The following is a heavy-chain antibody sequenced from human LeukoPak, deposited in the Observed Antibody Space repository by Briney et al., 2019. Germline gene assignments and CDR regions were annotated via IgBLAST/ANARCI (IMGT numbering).Heavy chain of an antibody. CDR2: IRYDGSNK. D-gene: IGHD2-2*01. Sequence: GGSLRLSCAASGFTFSSYGMHWVRQAPGKGLEWVAFIRYDGSNKYYADSVKGRFTISRDNSKNTLYLQMNSLRAEDTAVYYCARDNCSSTSCSYFDYWGQGTLVTVSS. J-gene: IGHJ4*02. CDR1: GFTFSSYG. CDR3: ARDNCSSTSCSYFDY. V-gene: IGHV3-30*02.